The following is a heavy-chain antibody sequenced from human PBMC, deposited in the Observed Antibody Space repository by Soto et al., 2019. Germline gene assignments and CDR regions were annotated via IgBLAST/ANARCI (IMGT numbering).Heavy chain of an antibody. CDR3: AKSRPLGSPGSNWFDP. CDR1: GFTFSSYA. J-gene: IGHJ5*02. Sequence: PGGSLRLSCAASGFTFSSYAMSWVRQAPGKGLEWVSAISGSGGSTYYADSVKGRFTISRDNSKNTLYLQMNSLRAEDTAVYYCAKSRPLGSPGSNWFDPWGQGTLVTVSS. V-gene: IGHV3-23*01. CDR2: ISGSGGST.